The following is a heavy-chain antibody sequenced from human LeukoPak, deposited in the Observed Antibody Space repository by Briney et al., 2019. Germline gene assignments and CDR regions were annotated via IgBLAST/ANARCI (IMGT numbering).Heavy chain of an antibody. D-gene: IGHD2-15*01. J-gene: IGHJ4*02. Sequence: ASVKVSCKASGYTFTSYDINWVRQATGQGLEWMGWMNPNNGNTGYAQKFQGRVTMTRSTSISTAYMELSSLRSEDTAVYYCARGLRSCSGGSCSLYYFDYWGQGTLVTVSS. CDR2: MNPNNGNT. CDR1: GYTFTSYD. V-gene: IGHV1-8*01. CDR3: ARGLRSCSGGSCSLYYFDY.